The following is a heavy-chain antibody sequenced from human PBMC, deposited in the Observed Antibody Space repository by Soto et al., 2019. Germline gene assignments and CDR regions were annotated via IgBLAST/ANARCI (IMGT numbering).Heavy chain of an antibody. D-gene: IGHD6-13*01. CDR1: GFTFRSYD. V-gene: IGHV3-30*18. J-gene: IGHJ6*02. CDR2: ISFDGVKK. Sequence: LRLSCAASGFTFRSYDMHWVRQAPGKGLEWMGVISFDGVKKYYADSVKGRFTISRDSSKNKLYLQMNSLRAEDTAVYYCAKPIVAAGYYGMDVWGQGTTVTVSS. CDR3: AKPIVAAGYYGMDV.